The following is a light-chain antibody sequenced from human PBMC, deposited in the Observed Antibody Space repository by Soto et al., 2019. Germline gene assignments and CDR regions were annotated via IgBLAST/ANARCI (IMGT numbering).Light chain of an antibody. V-gene: IGKV3-15*01. CDR2: GAS. CDR3: QQYHDWPPWT. Sequence: ETVMTQSPATLSVSPGARATLSCRARQSVSSNLAWYQQKPGQAPRLLIYGASTRATGIPTRFSGRGSGTEFTLTISRLQSDDFALYYCQQYHDWPPWTFGQGTKVEVK. CDR1: QSVSSN. J-gene: IGKJ1*01.